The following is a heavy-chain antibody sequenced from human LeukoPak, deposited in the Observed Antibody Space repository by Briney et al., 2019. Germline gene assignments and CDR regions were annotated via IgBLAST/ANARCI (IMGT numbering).Heavy chain of an antibody. CDR2: IYTSGST. V-gene: IGHV4-61*02. J-gene: IGHJ4*02. CDR3: ARFAFWSGYYYFDY. D-gene: IGHD3-3*01. CDR1: GGSISSGSYY. Sequence: SETLSLTCTVSGGSISSGSYYWSWIRQPAGKGLEWTGRIYTSGSTNYNPSLKSRVTISVDTSKNQFSLKLSSVTAADTAVYYCARFAFWSGYYYFDYWGQGTLVTVSS.